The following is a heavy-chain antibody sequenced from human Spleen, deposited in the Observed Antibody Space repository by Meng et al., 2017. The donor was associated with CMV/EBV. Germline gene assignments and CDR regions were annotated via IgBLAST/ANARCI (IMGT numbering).Heavy chain of an antibody. V-gene: IGHV3-33*06. CDR1: GFTFSSYA. CDR2: IWHDGGNK. CDR3: AKEGLDKWELLAGGYYYYGLDV. D-gene: IGHD1-26*01. J-gene: IGHJ6*02. Sequence: GESLKISCAASGFTFSSYALAWVRQPPGKGLEWVAVIWHDGGNKYFADSVKGRFTISRDNSKNTLYLQMNSLRVEDTAVYYCAKEGLDKWELLAGGYYYYGLDVWGRGTTVTVSS.